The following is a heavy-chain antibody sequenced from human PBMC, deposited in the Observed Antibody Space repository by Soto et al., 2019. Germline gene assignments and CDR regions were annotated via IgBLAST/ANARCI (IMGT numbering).Heavy chain of an antibody. CDR1: GYTFTSYD. V-gene: IGHV1-8*01. Sequence: QVQLVQSGAEVKKPGASVKVSCKASGYTFTSYDINWVRQATGQGLEWMGWMNPNSGNTGDAQKFQGRVNMTRNTSKRTAYMELSSLTSEDKAVNYCAGEGVRGMDVWGQGTTVTVSS. CDR2: MNPNSGNT. D-gene: IGHD3-16*01. J-gene: IGHJ6*02. CDR3: AGEGVRGMDV.